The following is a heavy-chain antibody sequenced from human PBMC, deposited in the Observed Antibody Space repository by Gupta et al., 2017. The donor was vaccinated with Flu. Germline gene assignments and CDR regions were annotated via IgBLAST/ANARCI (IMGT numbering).Heavy chain of an antibody. CDR3: AKVTGVGSFDY. CDR2: ISGSGGST. Sequence: SSYAMSWVRQAPGKGLEWVSAISGSGGSTYYADSVKGRFTISRDNSKKTLYLQMNSLRAEDTAVYYCAKVTGVGSFDYWGQGTLVTVSS. V-gene: IGHV3-23*01. CDR1: SSYA. D-gene: IGHD1-26*01. J-gene: IGHJ4*02.